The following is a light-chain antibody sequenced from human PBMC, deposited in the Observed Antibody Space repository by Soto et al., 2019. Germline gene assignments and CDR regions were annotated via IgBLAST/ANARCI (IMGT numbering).Light chain of an antibody. V-gene: IGLV2-14*01. J-gene: IGLJ1*01. Sequence: QSVLTQPASVSGSPGQSITISCPGTSSDVGGYNYVSWYQQHPGKAPKVMIYEVSNRPSGVSNRFSGSKSGNTASLPISGLHAEDEADYYCSSYTSSSTACVFGTGTKVP. CDR1: SSDVGGYNY. CDR3: SSYTSSSTACV. CDR2: EVS.